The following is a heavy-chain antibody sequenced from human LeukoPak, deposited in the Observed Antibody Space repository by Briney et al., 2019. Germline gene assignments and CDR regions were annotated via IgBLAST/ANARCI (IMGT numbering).Heavy chain of an antibody. CDR1: AFTFSSYA. CDR3: AKGRTGFSYGYGIDS. D-gene: IGHD5-18*01. CDR2: ISTSDGTT. Sequence: PGGSLRLSCAASAFTFSSYAMSWVRQAPGKGLEWGSSISTSDGTTYYADSVKGRFPISRDNSKNTLYLQMNSLRAEDAAIYYCAKGRTGFSYGYGIDSWGQGTLVTVSS. V-gene: IGHV3-23*01. J-gene: IGHJ4*02.